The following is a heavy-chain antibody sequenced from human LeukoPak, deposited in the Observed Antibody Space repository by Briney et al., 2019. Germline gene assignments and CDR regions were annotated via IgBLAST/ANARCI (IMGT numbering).Heavy chain of an antibody. D-gene: IGHD2-2*01. CDR2: IYYSGST. CDR1: GGSISSSSYY. CDR3: ARGSSSTSLFDI. J-gene: IGHJ3*02. Sequence: SETLSLTRTVSGGSISSSSYYWGWIRQPPGKGLEWIGSIYYSGSTYYNPSLKSRVTISVDTSKNQFSLKLSSVTAADTAVYYCARGSSSTSLFDIWGQGTMVTVSS. V-gene: IGHV4-39*07.